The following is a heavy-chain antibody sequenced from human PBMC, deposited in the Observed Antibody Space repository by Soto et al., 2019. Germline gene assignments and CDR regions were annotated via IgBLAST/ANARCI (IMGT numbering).Heavy chain of an antibody. Sequence: SETLSLTCAVSGGSISSSNWWSWVRQPPGKGLEWIGEIYHSGSTNYNPSLKSRVTISVDKSKNQFSLKLSSVTAADTAVYYCARRGGYSSGWYSAVFDYWGQGTLVTVSS. J-gene: IGHJ4*02. CDR2: IYHSGST. V-gene: IGHV4-4*02. D-gene: IGHD6-19*01. CDR1: GGSISSSNW. CDR3: ARRGGYSSGWYSAVFDY.